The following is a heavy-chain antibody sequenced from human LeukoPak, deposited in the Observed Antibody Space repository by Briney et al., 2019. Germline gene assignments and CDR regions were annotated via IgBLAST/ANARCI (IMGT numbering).Heavy chain of an antibody. CDR3: ARGGTGTFDY. D-gene: IGHD1-1*01. Sequence: GGSLRLSCAASGFTFSSYAMSWVRQAPGKGLEWVSAISGSGGSTYYADSVKGRFTISRDNAKNSLYLQMNSLRAEDTAVYYCARGGTGTFDYWGQGTLVTVSS. CDR2: ISGSGGST. V-gene: IGHV3-23*01. CDR1: GFTFSSYA. J-gene: IGHJ4*02.